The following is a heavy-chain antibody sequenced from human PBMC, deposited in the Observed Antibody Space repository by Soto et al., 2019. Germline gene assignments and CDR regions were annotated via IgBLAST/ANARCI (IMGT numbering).Heavy chain of an antibody. V-gene: IGHV1-69*04. D-gene: IGHD1-1*01. CDR3: ARDYPLDWNDYPYTWFDP. J-gene: IGHJ5*02. CDR1: GGTFSSYT. Sequence: SVKVSCKASGGTFSSYTISWVRQAPGQGLEWMGRIIPILGIANYAQKFQGRVTITADKSTSTAYMELSSLRSEDTAVYYCARDYPLDWNDYPYTWFDPWGQGTLVTVSS. CDR2: IIPILGIA.